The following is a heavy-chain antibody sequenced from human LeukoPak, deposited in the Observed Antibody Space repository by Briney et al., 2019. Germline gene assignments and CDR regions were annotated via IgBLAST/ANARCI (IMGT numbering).Heavy chain of an antibody. CDR3: ARTTIFGVSYYYYMDV. CDR2: INWNGGST. CDR1: GFTFSSYA. V-gene: IGHV3-20*01. J-gene: IGHJ6*03. Sequence: GGSLRLSCAASGFTFSSYAMSWVRQAPGKGLEWVSGINWNGGSTGYADSVKGRFTISRDNAKNSLYLQMNSLRAEDTALYHCARTTIFGVSYYYYMDVWGKGTTVTVSS. D-gene: IGHD3-3*01.